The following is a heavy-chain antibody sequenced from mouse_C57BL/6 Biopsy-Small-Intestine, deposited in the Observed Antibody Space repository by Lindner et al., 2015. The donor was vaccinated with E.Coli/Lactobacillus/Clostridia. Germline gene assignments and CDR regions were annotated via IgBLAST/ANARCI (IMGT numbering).Heavy chain of an antibody. CDR2: INPGSGGT. Sequence: VQLQESGAELVRPGTSVKVSCKASGYAFTNYLIEWVKQRPGQGLEWIGVINPGSGGTNYNEKFKGKATLTADKSSSTAYMQLSSLTSEDSAVYFCARGYFDYWGQGTTLTVSS. J-gene: IGHJ2*01. CDR1: GYAFTNYL. V-gene: IGHV1-54*01. CDR3: ARGYFDY.